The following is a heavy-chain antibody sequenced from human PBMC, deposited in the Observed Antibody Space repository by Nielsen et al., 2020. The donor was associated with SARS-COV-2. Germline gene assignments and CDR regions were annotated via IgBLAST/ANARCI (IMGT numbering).Heavy chain of an antibody. D-gene: IGHD6-13*01. V-gene: IGHV1-3*01. CDR2: INAGNGNT. CDR3: ARDGSSWSYYYYMDV. Sequence: ASVKVSCKASGYTFTSYATHWVRQAPGQRLEWMGWINAGNGNTKYSQKFQGRVTITRDTSASTAYMELSSLRSEDTAVYYCARDGSSWSYYYYMDVWGKGTTVTVSS. CDR1: GYTFTSYA. J-gene: IGHJ6*03.